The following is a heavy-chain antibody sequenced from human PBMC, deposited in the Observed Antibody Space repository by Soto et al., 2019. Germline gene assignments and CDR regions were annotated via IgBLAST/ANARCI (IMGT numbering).Heavy chain of an antibody. Sequence: EVQLLESGGGLVQPGGSLRLSCAASGFTFSSYAMSWVRQAPGKGLEWVSAISGSGGSTYYADSVKGRFTISRDNSKNTLYLQSSSWKDEDADLYSCAKAARPYYYYGMDVWGQGTTVTVSS. J-gene: IGHJ6*02. D-gene: IGHD6-6*01. CDR2: ISGSGGST. V-gene: IGHV3-23*01. CDR3: AKAARPYYYYGMDV. CDR1: GFTFSSYA.